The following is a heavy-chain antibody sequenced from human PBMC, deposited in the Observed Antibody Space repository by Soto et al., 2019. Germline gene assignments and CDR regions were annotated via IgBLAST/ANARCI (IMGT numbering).Heavy chain of an antibody. CDR3: VKEGYSSSWYGTPLYGMDV. Sequence: PWWSLRLSCSASVFTFSSYAMHWFRQAPGKGLEYVSAISSNGGSTYYADSVKGRFTISRDNSKNTLYLQMSSLRAEDTAVYYCVKEGYSSSWYGTPLYGMDVWGQGTTVTVSS. CDR2: ISSNGGST. J-gene: IGHJ6*02. V-gene: IGHV3-64D*06. CDR1: VFTFSSYA. D-gene: IGHD6-13*01.